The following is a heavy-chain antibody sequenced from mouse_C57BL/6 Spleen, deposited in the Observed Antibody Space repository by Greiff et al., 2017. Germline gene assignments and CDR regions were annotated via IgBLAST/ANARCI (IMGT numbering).Heavy chain of an antibody. J-gene: IGHJ3*01. Sequence: EVMLVEPGGGLVKPGGSLKLSCAASGFTFSDYGMHWVRQAPEKGLEWVAYISRGSSTIYYADTVKGRFTLSRDNARDTLFLQMTSLESEDTAMYYCARARYCSIPAFDYWGQGTLVTVSA. CDR3: ARARYCSIPAFDY. V-gene: IGHV5-17*01. CDR1: GFTFSDYG. CDR2: ISRGSSTI. D-gene: IGHD1-1*01.